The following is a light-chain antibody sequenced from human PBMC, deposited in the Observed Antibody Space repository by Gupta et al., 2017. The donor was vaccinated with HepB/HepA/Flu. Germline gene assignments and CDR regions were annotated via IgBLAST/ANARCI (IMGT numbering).Light chain of an antibody. V-gene: IGKV4-1*01. Sequence: IVMTQSPDSLAVSLGERATINCKSSQSILYSSDNKNYLAWYQQKPGQPPKLLFYWASTRESGVPDRFTGSGYGTDFTLTITSLQAEDVAVYYCQQYLGTATYTFGGGTKVEIK. CDR1: QSILYSSDNKNY. J-gene: IGKJ4*01. CDR2: WAS. CDR3: QQYLGTATYT.